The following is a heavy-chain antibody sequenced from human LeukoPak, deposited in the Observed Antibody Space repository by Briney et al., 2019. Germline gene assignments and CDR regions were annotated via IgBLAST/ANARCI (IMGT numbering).Heavy chain of an antibody. J-gene: IGHJ5*02. Sequence: GGSLRLSCAASGFTFSSYSMNWVRQAPGKGLEWVSSISSSSSYIYYADSGKGRFTISRDNAKNSLYLQMNSLRAEDTAVYYCARGGNHYDFWSGSPWGQGTLVTVSS. CDR2: ISSSSSYI. V-gene: IGHV3-21*01. CDR1: GFTFSSYS. CDR3: ARGGNHYDFWSGSP. D-gene: IGHD3-3*01.